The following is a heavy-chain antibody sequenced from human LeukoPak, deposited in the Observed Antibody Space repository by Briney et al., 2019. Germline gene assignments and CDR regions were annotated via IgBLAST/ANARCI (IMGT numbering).Heavy chain of an antibody. CDR3: ARDEMATIPLGY. Sequence: ASVKVSCKASVGTFSSYAISWVRQAPGQGLEWMGRIIPIFGTANYAQKFQGRVTITTDESTSTAYMELSSLRSEDTAVYYCARDEMATIPLGYWGQGTLVTVSS. D-gene: IGHD5-24*01. J-gene: IGHJ4*02. CDR1: VGTFSSYA. CDR2: IIPIFGTA. V-gene: IGHV1-69*05.